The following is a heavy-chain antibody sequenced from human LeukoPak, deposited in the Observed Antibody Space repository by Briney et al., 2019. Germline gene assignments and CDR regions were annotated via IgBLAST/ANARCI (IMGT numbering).Heavy chain of an antibody. CDR2: ISWNSGSI. CDR1: GFTFDDYA. V-gene: IGHV3-9*01. Sequence: GGSLRLSCAASGFTFDDYAMHWVRQAPGKGLEWVSGISWNSGSIGYADSVKGRFTISRDNAKNSLYLQMNSLRAEDTALYYCAKDYDSWSGYFNYWGQGTLVTVSS. J-gene: IGHJ4*02. CDR3: AKDYDSWSGYFNY. D-gene: IGHD3-3*01.